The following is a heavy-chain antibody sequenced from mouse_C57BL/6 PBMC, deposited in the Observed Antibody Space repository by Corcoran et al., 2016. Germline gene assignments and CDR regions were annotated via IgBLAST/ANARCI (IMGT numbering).Heavy chain of an antibody. V-gene: IGHV1-26*01. CDR3: ARSDYGSSYVAWFAY. CDR1: GYTFTDYY. J-gene: IGHJ3*01. Sequence: EVQLQQSGPELVKPGASVKISCKASGYTFTDYYMNWVKQSHGKSLEWIGDINPNNGGTSYNQKFKGKATLTVDKSSSTAYMELRSLTSEDSAVYYCARSDYGSSYVAWFAYWGQGTLVTVSA. CDR2: INPNNGGT. D-gene: IGHD1-1*01.